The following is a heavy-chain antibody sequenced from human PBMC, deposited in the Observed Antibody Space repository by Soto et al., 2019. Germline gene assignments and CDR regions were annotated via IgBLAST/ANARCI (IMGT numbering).Heavy chain of an antibody. Sequence: GGSLRLSCAASGLTFSSFWMDWVRQAPGKGLEWVANINPDGSEKHYVDSVKGRFTISRDNAKNSLYLHMSSLTAEDSALYYCSRSLESWGQGTRVTVS. CDR3: SRSLES. CDR1: GLTFSSFW. CDR2: INPDGSEK. J-gene: IGHJ4*02. V-gene: IGHV3-7*01.